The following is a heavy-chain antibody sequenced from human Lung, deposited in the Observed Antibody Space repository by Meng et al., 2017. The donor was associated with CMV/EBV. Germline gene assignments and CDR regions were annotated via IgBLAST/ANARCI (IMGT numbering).Heavy chain of an antibody. Sequence: HLQELGPGLLKPSHTLSLTCTVSGGSISSGEYDWSWIRQPPGKGLEWIGYIYYSGSTYYNPSLKSRVTISVDTSKNQFSLKLSSVTAADTAVYYCARGYYDSSGYGYWYFDLWGRGTLVTVSS. V-gene: IGHV4-30-4*01. CDR2: IYYSGST. J-gene: IGHJ2*01. D-gene: IGHD3-22*01. CDR1: GGSISSGEYD. CDR3: ARGYYDSSGYGYWYFDL.